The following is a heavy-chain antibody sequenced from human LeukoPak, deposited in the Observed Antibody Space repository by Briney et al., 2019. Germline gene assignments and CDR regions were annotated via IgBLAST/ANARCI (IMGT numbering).Heavy chain of an antibody. J-gene: IGHJ5*02. Sequence: PSETLSLTCAVSGDSFSGQSRSWIRQPPGKGLEWIGHIFFSDNIRYNPASKSLVSMSVDTSQNHFPLKLSSVTAADTAVYYCARLAAAGIQYWFDRWGQGTLVTVSS. CDR3: ARLAAAGIQYWFDR. V-gene: IGHV4-59*11. D-gene: IGHD6-13*01. CDR1: GDSFSGQS. CDR2: IFFSDNI.